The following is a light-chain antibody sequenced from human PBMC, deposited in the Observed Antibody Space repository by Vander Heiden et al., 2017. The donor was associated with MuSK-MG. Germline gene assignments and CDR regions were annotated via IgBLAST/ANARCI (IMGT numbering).Light chain of an antibody. CDR3: QQYNDWPLT. CDR2: DAS. Sequence: EIAMTLSPGNLPASPGDSATISRRASHSVSSNLAWYQQKPGQAPRLLIYDASTRASGIPARFRGSGSGTEFTLTISSLQSEDFAVYYCQQYNDWPLTFGEGTKLEIK. V-gene: IGKV3-15*01. CDR1: HSVSSN. J-gene: IGKJ4*01.